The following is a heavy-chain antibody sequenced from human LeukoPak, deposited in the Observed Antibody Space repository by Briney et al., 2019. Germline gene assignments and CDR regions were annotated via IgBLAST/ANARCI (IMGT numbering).Heavy chain of an antibody. J-gene: IGHJ5*02. V-gene: IGHV4-59*01. CDR3: ARDHTYYYGSGSLNWFDP. D-gene: IGHD3-10*01. CDR1: GGSISSYY. Sequence: PSETLSLTCTVSGGSISSYYWSWIRQPPGKGLEWIGYIYYSGSTNYNTSLKSRVTISLDTSKNQFSLKLSSVTAADTAVYYCARDHTYYYGSGSLNWFDPWGQGTLVTVSS. CDR2: IYYSGST.